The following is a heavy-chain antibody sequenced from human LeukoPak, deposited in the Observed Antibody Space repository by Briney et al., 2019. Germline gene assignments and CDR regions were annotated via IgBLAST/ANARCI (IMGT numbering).Heavy chain of an antibody. V-gene: IGHV1-8*01. Sequence: ASVKVSCKASGYTFTSYDINWVRQATEQGLEWMGWMNPNSGNTGYAQKFQGRVTMTRNTSISTAYMELSSLRSEDTAVYYCARGPRQQLLRFLEWSVYYYMDVWGKGTTVTVSS. D-gene: IGHD3-3*01. CDR3: ARGPRQQLLRFLEWSVYYYMDV. CDR2: MNPNSGNT. CDR1: GYTFTSYD. J-gene: IGHJ6*03.